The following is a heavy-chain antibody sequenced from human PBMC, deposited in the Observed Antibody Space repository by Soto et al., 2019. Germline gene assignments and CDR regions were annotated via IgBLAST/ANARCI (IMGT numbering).Heavy chain of an antibody. D-gene: IGHD2-8*01. J-gene: IGHJ5*01. Sequence: SQTLSLTCAIFGDSVSSKSVAWNWIRQSPSRGLEWLGRTYYRSKWYDDYAVSVKSRITINPDTSKNQFSLQLNSVTPDDTAVYYCARLIGNSWLDSRGQGTLVTVSS. CDR1: GDSVSSKSVA. CDR3: ARLIGNSWLDS. V-gene: IGHV6-1*01. CDR2: TYYRSKWYD.